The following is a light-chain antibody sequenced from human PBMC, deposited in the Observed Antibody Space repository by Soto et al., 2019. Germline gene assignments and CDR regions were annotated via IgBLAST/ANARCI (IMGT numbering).Light chain of an antibody. J-gene: IGKJ1*01. CDR3: QQYSSYSRT. Sequence: DIQMTQSPSTLSASVGDRVTITCRASQSISSWLAWYQQKPGKAPKVLIYDASSLESGVPSSFSGSGSGTEFTLTISSLQPDDFAPYFCQQYSSYSRTFGQGTQVEIK. CDR2: DAS. V-gene: IGKV1-5*01. CDR1: QSISSW.